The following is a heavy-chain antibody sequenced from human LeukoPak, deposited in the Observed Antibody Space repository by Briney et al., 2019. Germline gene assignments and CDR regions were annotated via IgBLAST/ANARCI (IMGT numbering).Heavy chain of an antibody. CDR1: GFTFSSHA. CDR3: AKSLGYCSGGSCYSCCDFDY. J-gene: IGHJ4*02. D-gene: IGHD2-15*01. Sequence: GGSLRLSCAASGFTFSSHAMSWVRQAPGKGLEWVSAISGSGGSTYYADSVKGRFTISRDNSKNTLYLQMNSLGAEDTAVYYCAKSLGYCSGGSCYSCCDFDYWGQGTLVTASS. CDR2: ISGSGGST. V-gene: IGHV3-23*01.